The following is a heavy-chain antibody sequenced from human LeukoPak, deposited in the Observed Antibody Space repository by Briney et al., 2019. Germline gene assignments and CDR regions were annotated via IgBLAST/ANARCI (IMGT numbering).Heavy chain of an antibody. V-gene: IGHV4-59*01. CDR3: ATAGEGPYYFDY. CDR2: IYYSGST. D-gene: IGHD7-27*01. Sequence: SETLSLTCTVSGGSISGYYWSWIRQPPGKGLEWIGYIYYSGSTNYNPSLKSRVTISVDTSKNQFSLKLSSVTAADTAVYYCATAGEGPYYFDYWGQGTLDTVSS. J-gene: IGHJ4*02. CDR1: GGSISGYY.